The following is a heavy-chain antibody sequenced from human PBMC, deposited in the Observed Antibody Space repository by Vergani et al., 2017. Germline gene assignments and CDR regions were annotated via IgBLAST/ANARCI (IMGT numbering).Heavy chain of an antibody. J-gene: IGHJ6*02. CDR1: GGSFSGYY. V-gene: IGHV4-34*01. Sequence: QVQLQQWGAGLLKPSETLSLTCAVYGGSFSGYYWSWIRQPPGKGLEWIGEINHSGSTNYNPSLKSRVTISVDPAKNQFSLKLRSVTAADTAGYYCARDGVYYGMDVWGQGTTVTVSS. CDR2: INHSGST. D-gene: IGHD3-16*01. CDR3: ARDGVYYGMDV.